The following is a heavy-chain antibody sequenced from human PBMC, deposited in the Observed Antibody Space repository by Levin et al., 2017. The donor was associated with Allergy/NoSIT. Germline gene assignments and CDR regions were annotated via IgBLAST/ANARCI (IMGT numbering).Heavy chain of an antibody. CDR1: GYTFSIYW. Sequence: PGGSLRLSCRGSGYTFSIYWIAWVRQVPGRGLEWIGVIYPNDNDVRKSPSFEGQVTISVDRSTSTAYLEWSSLKASDSGIYYCARRQSSGSDYWGQGTLVRVSP. CDR2: IYPNDNDV. D-gene: IGHD3-22*01. V-gene: IGHV5-51*01. CDR3: ARRQSSGSDY. J-gene: IGHJ4*02.